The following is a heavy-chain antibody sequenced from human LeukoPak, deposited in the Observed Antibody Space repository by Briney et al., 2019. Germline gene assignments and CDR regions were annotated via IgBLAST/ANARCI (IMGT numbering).Heavy chain of an antibody. V-gene: IGHV4-34*01. CDR2: INHSGST. CDR1: GGSFSGYY. J-gene: IGHJ5*02. D-gene: IGHD3-22*01. CDR3: ARGVRYYDSSGYYFVWFDP. Sequence: PSETLSLTCAVYGGSFSGYYWSWIRQPPGKGLEWIGEINHSGSTNYNPSLKSRVTISVDTSKNQFSLKLSSVTAADTAVYYCARGVRYYDSSGYYFVWFDPWGQGTLVTVSS.